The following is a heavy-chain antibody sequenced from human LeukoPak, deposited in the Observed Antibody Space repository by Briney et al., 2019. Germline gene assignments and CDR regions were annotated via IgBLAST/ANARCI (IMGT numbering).Heavy chain of an antibody. V-gene: IGHV4-38-2*01. CDR1: GYSISRAFN. CDR2: IFHTGTT. CDR3: ARAGPCCSGGSCYFDS. D-gene: IGHD2-15*01. Sequence: SETLPLPCVVSGYSISRAFNWGWVRQSPGKGLECLGNIFHTGTTYYNPSLKSRLTISLDTSKNQFSLKLDSVTAADTAVYYCARAGPCCSGGSCYFDSWGQGTLVTVSS. J-gene: IGHJ4*02.